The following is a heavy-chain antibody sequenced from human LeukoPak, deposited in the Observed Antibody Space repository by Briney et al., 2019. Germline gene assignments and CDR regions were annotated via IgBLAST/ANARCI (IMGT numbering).Heavy chain of an antibody. CDR2: IIPIFGTA. D-gene: IGHD3-10*01. CDR1: GGTFSSYA. V-gene: IGHV1-69*13. CDR3: ARDPIITPFYYYYGMDV. Sequence: ASVKVSCKASGGTFSSYAISWVRQAPGQGLEWMGGIIPIFGTANYAQKFQCRVTITADESTSTAYMELSSLRSEDTAVYYCARDPIITPFYYYYGMDVWGKGTTVTVSS. J-gene: IGHJ6*04.